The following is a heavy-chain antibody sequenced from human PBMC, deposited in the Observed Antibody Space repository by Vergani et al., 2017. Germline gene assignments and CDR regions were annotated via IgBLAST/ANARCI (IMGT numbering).Heavy chain of an antibody. J-gene: IGHJ4*02. CDR3: ARRNIPYYFDY. Sequence: QVQLRQWGAGLVKPSETLSLTCAIYGDSLRGHYWSWIRQSPGKGLEWIGQINHSGGTNYNPSLKSRVTVSVDLSKSHFSLKLTSVTAADTAVYYCARRNIPYYFDYWGQETMVTVSS. CDR1: GDSLRGHY. D-gene: IGHD2-21*01. V-gene: IGHV4-34*02. CDR2: INHSGGT.